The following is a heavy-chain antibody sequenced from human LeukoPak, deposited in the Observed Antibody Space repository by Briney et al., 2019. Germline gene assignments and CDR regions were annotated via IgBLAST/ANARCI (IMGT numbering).Heavy chain of an antibody. Sequence: SETLSLTCAVYGVSFSGYYWGWIRQPPGKGLEWSGEINHSGSTNYNPSLKSRVTISVDTSKNQFSLKLSSVTAADTAVYYCARNPTYSSGWYLARGSYYFDYWGQGTLVTVSS. J-gene: IGHJ4*02. D-gene: IGHD6-19*01. CDR1: GVSFSGYY. V-gene: IGHV4-34*01. CDR2: INHSGST. CDR3: ARNPTYSSGWYLARGSYYFDY.